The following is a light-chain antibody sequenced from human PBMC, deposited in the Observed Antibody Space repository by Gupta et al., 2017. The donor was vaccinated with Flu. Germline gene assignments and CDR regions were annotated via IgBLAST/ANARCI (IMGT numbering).Light chain of an antibody. CDR2: VAS. CDR3: QQTDTTPYT. Sequence: IQMTQSPSSLSASVGDRVTITCRASQNIDNSLSWFQQKPGKPPKLLIYVASSLRSGVPSRFSGGGSGTDFTLTLIRLQPEDFATYFCQQTDTTPYTFGQGTKFEI. V-gene: IGKV1-39*01. J-gene: IGKJ2*01. CDR1: QNIDNS.